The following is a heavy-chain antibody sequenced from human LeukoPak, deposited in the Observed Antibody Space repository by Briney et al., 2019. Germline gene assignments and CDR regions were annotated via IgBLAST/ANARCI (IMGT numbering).Heavy chain of an antibody. CDR2: IKQDGSEK. V-gene: IGHV3-7*01. D-gene: IGHD3-22*01. Sequence: GGSLRLSCAASGFTFSSYWMSWVRQAPGKGLEWVAHIKQDGSEKYYVDSVKGRFTISRDNAKNTVYLQINSLRAEDTALYYCARAMLDSSGRDYWGQGTLVTVSS. CDR3: ARAMLDSSGRDY. J-gene: IGHJ4*02. CDR1: GFTFSSYW.